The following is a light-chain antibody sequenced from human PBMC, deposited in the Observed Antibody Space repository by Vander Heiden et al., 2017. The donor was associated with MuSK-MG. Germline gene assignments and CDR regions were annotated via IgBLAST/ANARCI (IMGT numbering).Light chain of an antibody. V-gene: IGLV1-44*01. CDR3: AAWDDSLNGPV. J-gene: IGLJ2*01. CDR1: SSNIGSNT. Sequence: QSVLPQPPSASGPPGQRVTIACSGSSSNIGSNTVNWYQQLPGPAPKLLIDSNNQRPSGVPDRFSGSKSGTSASLAISGLQSEDEADYYCAAWDDSLNGPVFGGGTKLTVL. CDR2: SNN.